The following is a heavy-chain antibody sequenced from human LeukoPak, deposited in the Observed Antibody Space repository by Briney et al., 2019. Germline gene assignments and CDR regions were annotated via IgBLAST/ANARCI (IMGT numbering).Heavy chain of an antibody. Sequence: GGSLRLSCAASGFTFSSYSMNWVRQAPGKGLEWVSSISSSSSYIYYADSVKGRFTISRDNAKNSLYLQMNSLRAEDTAVYYCARDSIAAARNWFDPWGQGTLATVSS. CDR2: ISSSSSYI. CDR3: ARDSIAAARNWFDP. CDR1: GFTFSSYS. D-gene: IGHD6-13*01. V-gene: IGHV3-21*01. J-gene: IGHJ5*02.